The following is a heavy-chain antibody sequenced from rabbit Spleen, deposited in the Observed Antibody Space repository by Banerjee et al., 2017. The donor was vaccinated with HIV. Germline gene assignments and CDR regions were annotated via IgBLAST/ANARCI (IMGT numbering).Heavy chain of an antibody. J-gene: IGHJ4*01. D-gene: IGHD7-1*01. V-gene: IGHV1S47*01. CDR1: GFAFNSVYD. CDR2: ISTRDGST. CDR3: ARGPPYAGYTTYGYVYFNL. Sequence: QEQLVESGGGLVQPEGSLTLTCTASGFAFNSVYDMCWVRQAPGKGLELIAWISTRDGSTYYAIWVNGRFTISSDNAQTTLYLQLRSLTAADTATYFCARGPPYAGYTTYGYVYFNLWGQGTLVTVS.